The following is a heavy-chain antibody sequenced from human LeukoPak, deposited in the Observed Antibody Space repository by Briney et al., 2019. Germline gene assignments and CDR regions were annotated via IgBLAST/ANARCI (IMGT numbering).Heavy chain of an antibody. CDR3: AKDPYDSSGYYYIPKYYFDY. CDR2: ISGSGGST. J-gene: IGHJ4*02. Sequence: PGGSLRLSCAASGFTFSSYAMSWVRQAPGKGLEWVSAISGSGGSTYYADSVKGRFTISRDNSKNTLYLQMNSLRAEDTAVYYCAKDPYDSSGYYYIPKYYFDYWGQGTLVTVSS. V-gene: IGHV3-23*01. D-gene: IGHD3-22*01. CDR1: GFTFSSYA.